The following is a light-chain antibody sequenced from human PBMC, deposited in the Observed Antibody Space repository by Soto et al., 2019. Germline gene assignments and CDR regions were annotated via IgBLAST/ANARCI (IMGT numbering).Light chain of an antibody. V-gene: IGKV3-15*01. CDR1: QSVSTN. CDR3: QQYNKCPPEMT. CDR2: GAS. Sequence: EIVMTQSPATLSESPGERVTLSCRASQSVSTNVAWYQHKPGQAPRLLVYGASTRATGIPARFTGSGSGTEFTLTISSLQSVDLAVYYCQQYNKCPPEMTFGQGTKVDI. J-gene: IGKJ1*01.